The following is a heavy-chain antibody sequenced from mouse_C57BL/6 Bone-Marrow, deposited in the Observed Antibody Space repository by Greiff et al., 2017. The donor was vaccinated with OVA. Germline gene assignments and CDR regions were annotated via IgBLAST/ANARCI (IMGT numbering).Heavy chain of an antibody. D-gene: IGHD2-1*01. J-gene: IGHJ1*03. Sequence: VQLQQSGAELARPGASVKLSCKASGYTFTSYGISWVKQRTGQGLEWIGEIYPRSGNTYYNEKFKGKATLTADKSSSTAYMELRSLTSEVSAVYFCARRSSFYYGNRYFDVWGTGTTVTVSS. CDR3: ARRSSFYYGNRYFDV. V-gene: IGHV1-81*01. CDR2: IYPRSGNT. CDR1: GYTFTSYG.